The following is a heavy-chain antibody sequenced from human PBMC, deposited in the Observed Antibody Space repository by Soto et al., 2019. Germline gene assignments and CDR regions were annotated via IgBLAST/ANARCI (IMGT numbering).Heavy chain of an antibody. Sequence: QVQLVQSGAEVKKPGASVKVSCKASGYTFTGYYMHWMRQAPGQGLEWMGWINPNSGETDYAQTFQGWVTMTRDMSISRAYMERSRLKSNDTAVYYCARGGGLNYDAYIDVSGKGPTVHVSS. J-gene: IGHJ6*03. CDR2: INPNSGET. D-gene: IGHD3-3*01. CDR1: GYTFTGYY. CDR3: ARGGGLNYDAYIDV. V-gene: IGHV1-2*04.